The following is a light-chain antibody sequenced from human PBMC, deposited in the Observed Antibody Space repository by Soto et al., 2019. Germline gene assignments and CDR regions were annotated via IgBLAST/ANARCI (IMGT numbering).Light chain of an antibody. CDR1: QGITNY. Sequence: IQMTQSPSSLSASVGDRVTIACRSSQGITNYLAWYQQKPGKVPKLLIYAASSLQSGVPSRFSGSGSGTDFTLTISSLQPEDVATYYCQKYNSDRWTFGQGTKVDIK. J-gene: IGKJ1*01. CDR3: QKYNSDRWT. V-gene: IGKV1-27*01. CDR2: AAS.